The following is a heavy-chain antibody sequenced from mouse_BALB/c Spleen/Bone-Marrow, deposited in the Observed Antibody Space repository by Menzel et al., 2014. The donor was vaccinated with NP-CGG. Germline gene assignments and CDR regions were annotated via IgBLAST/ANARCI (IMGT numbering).Heavy chain of an antibody. V-gene: IGHV14-3*02. J-gene: IGHJ1*01. Sequence: EVQLQQSGAELVKPGASVKLSCTASGFKIKDTYMHWVKQRPEQGLEWIGRIDPANGNTKYDPKFQGKATITADTSSNTAYLQRSILTSEDTAVYYCAREGTTATCYFDVWGAGTTVTVSS. CDR2: IDPANGNT. CDR1: GFKIKDTY. CDR3: AREGTTATCYFDV. D-gene: IGHD1-2*01.